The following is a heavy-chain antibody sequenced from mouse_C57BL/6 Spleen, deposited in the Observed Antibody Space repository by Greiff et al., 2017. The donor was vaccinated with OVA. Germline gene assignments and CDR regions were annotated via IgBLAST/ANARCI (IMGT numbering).Heavy chain of an antibody. CDR2: ISSGSSTI. Sequence: EVQLVESGGGLVKPGGSLKLSCAASGFTLSDYGMHWVRQAPEKGLEWVAYISSGSSTIYYADTVKGRFTISRDNAKNTLFLQMTSLRSEDTAMYYCARSPPYYAMDYWGQGTSVTVSS. CDR1: GFTLSDYG. CDR3: ARSPPYYAMDY. J-gene: IGHJ4*01. V-gene: IGHV5-17*01.